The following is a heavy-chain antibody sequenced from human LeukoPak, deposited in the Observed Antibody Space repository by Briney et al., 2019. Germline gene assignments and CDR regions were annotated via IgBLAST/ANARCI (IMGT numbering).Heavy chain of an antibody. Sequence: ASVNVSCKASGYTFTTYGINWVRQAPGQGLEWMGWISAYSGHTNYAQKFQGRVTMTRDTSTTTVYMEMRSLRSDDTAVFYCARDYDDDSRCFGYWGQGTLVTVPS. J-gene: IGHJ4*02. V-gene: IGHV1-18*01. CDR1: GYTFTTYG. CDR2: ISAYSGHT. D-gene: IGHD5-12*01. CDR3: ARDYDDDSRCFGY.